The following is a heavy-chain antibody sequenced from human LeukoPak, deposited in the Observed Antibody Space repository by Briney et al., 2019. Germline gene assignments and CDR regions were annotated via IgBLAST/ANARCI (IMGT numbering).Heavy chain of an antibody. V-gene: IGHV3-23*01. J-gene: IGHJ4*02. Sequence: GGSLRLSCAASGVSFSNAWRNWMGGVRQAPGKGPERISAISGSGGDTYHADSVKGRFTISRDNSKNTLYLQMNRLRAEDTALYYCAKGDSEGYGLYDSWGQGTLVTVSS. CDR3: AKGDSEGYGLYDS. D-gene: IGHD1-26*01. CDR1: GVSFSNAWRNW. CDR2: ISGSGGDT.